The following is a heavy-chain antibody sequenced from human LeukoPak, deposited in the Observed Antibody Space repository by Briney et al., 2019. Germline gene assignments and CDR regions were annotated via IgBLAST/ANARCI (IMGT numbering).Heavy chain of an antibody. CDR3: ARYIAAAGPNWFDP. J-gene: IGHJ5*02. V-gene: IGHV4-39*01. D-gene: IGHD6-13*01. CDR1: GGSISSSSYY. CDR2: IYYSGST. Sequence: PSETLSLTCTVSGGSISSSSYYWGWIRQPPGKGLEWIGSIYYSGSTYYNLSLKSRVTISVDTSKNQFSLKLSSVTAADTAVYYCARYIAAAGPNWFDPWGQGTLVTVSS.